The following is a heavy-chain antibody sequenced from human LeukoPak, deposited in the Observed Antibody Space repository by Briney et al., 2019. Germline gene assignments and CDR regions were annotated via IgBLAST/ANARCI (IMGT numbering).Heavy chain of an antibody. CDR2: INPSGGST. Sequence: ASVKVSCKASGYTFTTYYIHWVRQAPGQGLEWMGVINPSGGSTSFAQKFQARLTMTRDTSTSTVYMELSGLRSEDTAVYYCARDRIRYCSGGSCYLSWFDPWGQGTLVTVSS. D-gene: IGHD2-15*01. J-gene: IGHJ5*02. CDR1: GYTFTTYY. CDR3: ARDRIRYCSGGSCYLSWFDP. V-gene: IGHV1-46*01.